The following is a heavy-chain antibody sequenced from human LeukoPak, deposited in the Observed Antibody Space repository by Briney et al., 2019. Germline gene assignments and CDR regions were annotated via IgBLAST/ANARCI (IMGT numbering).Heavy chain of an antibody. J-gene: IGHJ4*02. CDR1: GGSFSGYY. CDR2: INHSGST. Sequence: PSETLSLTCAVYGGSFSGYYWSWIRQPPGKGLEWIGEINHSGSTNYNPSLKSRVTISVDTSKNQFSLKLSSVTAADTAVYYCARGRGYSSSWYFYWGQGTLVIVSS. V-gene: IGHV4-34*01. CDR3: ARGRGYSSSWYFY. D-gene: IGHD6-13*01.